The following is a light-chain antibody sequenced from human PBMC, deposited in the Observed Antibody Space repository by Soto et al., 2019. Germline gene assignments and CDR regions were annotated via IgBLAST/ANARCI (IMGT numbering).Light chain of an antibody. Sequence: DIVMTQSPDSLAVSLGERTTINCKSSQSVLYNSNNKNYLAWYQQKPGQPPKLLIYWASTRESGVPDRFSGSGSGTDFTLTIISLPAEDVAVYYCQQYYITPLTFGGGTKVDIK. J-gene: IGKJ4*01. CDR3: QQYYITPLT. CDR1: QSVLYNSNNKNY. V-gene: IGKV4-1*01. CDR2: WAS.